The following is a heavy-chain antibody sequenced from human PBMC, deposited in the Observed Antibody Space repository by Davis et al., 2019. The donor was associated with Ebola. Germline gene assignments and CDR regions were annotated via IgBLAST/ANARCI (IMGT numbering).Heavy chain of an antibody. Sequence: PSETLSLTCTVSGGSISSSYWSWIRQPPGKRLEWIGSIYYTGSAYYNSSLNSRVTISVDTSKNQFSLKLTSVTAADTAMYYCSERGSSVWGQGTLVTLSS. CDR1: GGSISSSY. CDR2: IYYTGSA. V-gene: IGHV4-59*03. CDR3: SERGSSV. D-gene: IGHD3-10*01. J-gene: IGHJ4*02.